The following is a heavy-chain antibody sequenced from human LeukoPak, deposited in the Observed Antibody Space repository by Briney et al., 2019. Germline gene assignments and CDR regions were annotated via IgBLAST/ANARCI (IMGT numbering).Heavy chain of an antibody. CDR2: INHSGST. CDR1: GGSFSGYY. Sequence: SETLPLTCAVYGGSFSGYYWSWIRQPPGKGLEWIGEINHSGSTNYNPSLKSRVTISVDTSKNQFSLKLSSVTAADTAVYYCARVPSPTYYDILTGYYTPVKSSDYWGQGTLVTVSS. V-gene: IGHV4-34*01. J-gene: IGHJ4*02. D-gene: IGHD3-9*01. CDR3: ARVPSPTYYDILTGYYTPVKSSDY.